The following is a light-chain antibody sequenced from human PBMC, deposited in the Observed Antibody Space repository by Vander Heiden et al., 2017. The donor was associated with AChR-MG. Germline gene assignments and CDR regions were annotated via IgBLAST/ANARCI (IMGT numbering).Light chain of an antibody. CDR2: WAS. V-gene: IGKV4-1*01. CDR3: QQYDTTPWT. Sequence: DIVMTQSPDTLVASLGARATLSSKSSQNILFTSNNKNYLARYQQKPRQPPKLLIYWASTRESGVPDRFNRRGSGTDFTLTPSSLQAEDVAVYYCQQYDTTPWTFGQATKVEIK. CDR1: QNILFTSNNKNY. J-gene: IGKJ1*01.